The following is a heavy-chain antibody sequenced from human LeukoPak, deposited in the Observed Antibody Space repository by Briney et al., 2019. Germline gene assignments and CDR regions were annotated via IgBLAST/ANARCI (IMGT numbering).Heavy chain of an antibody. V-gene: IGHV3-23*01. CDR2: FSDNSGTT. D-gene: IGHD6-19*01. CDR3: AKVYSTGWSYFYY. J-gene: IGHJ4*02. CDR1: GFTFSSFA. Sequence: PGASLRLSCAASGFTFSSFAMSWVRQAPGKGLEWVSGFSDNSGTTYYAVSVKGRFTISRDNSKNTVYLQMNSLRAEDTTIYYCAKVYSTGWSYFYYWGQGILGTVSS.